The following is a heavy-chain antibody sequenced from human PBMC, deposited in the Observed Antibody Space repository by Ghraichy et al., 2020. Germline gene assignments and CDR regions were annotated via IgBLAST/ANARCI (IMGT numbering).Heavy chain of an antibody. V-gene: IGHV4-59*08. CDR1: GGSMSDYY. CDR3: ARYFKRNEEVQGFDY. D-gene: IGHD1-1*01. J-gene: IGHJ4*02. Sequence: SQTLSLTCTVSGGSMSDYYWTWIRQPPGKGLEWIGFIHPSSGGTHYNSSLKSRVTISVDMSKKQLSLRLNSVTAADTAVYYCARYFKRNEEVQGFDYWGQGTLVNVSS. CDR2: IHPSSGGT.